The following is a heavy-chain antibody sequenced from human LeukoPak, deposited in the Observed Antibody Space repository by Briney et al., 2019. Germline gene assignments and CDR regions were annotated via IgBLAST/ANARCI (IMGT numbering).Heavy chain of an antibody. Sequence: GESLKISCKGSGYSFPIYWIGWVRQMPGKGLEWMGIIYPGDSDTRYSPSFQGQVTISADKSISTAYLQWRSLKASDSAMYYCARLMWVSGQQLVRWFDPWGQGTLVTVSS. CDR2: IYPGDSDT. J-gene: IGHJ5*02. CDR3: ARLMWVSGQQLVRWFDP. V-gene: IGHV5-51*01. CDR1: GYSFPIYW. D-gene: IGHD6-13*01.